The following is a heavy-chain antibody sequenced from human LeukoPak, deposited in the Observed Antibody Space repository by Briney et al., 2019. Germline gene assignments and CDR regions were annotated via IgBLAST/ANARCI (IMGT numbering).Heavy chain of an antibody. V-gene: IGHV4-34*01. CDR2: INHSGST. D-gene: IGHD7-27*01. Sequence: SETLSLTCAVYGGSFSGYYWSWIRQPPGKGLEWIGEINHSGSTNYNPSLKSRATISVGKSKSQFSLKLTSLTAADTAMYHCARTTLGNAFDIWGHGTMVNVSP. CDR1: GGSFSGYY. J-gene: IGHJ3*02. CDR3: ARTTLGNAFDI.